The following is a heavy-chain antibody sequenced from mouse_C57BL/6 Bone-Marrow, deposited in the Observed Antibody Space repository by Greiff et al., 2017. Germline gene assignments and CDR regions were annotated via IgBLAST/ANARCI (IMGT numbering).Heavy chain of an antibody. J-gene: IGHJ1*03. D-gene: IGHD2-4*01. CDR2: IWSGGST. CDR1: GFSLTSYG. Sequence: QVQLKESGPGLVQPSQSLSITCTASGFSLTSYGVHWVRQPPGKGLEWLGVIWSGGSTDYNAAFISRLSISKDNSKSQVFFKMNSLQADDTAIYYCAKNVLYDYDLPRGYFDVWGTGTTVTVSS. CDR3: AKNVLYDYDLPRGYFDV. V-gene: IGHV2-4*01.